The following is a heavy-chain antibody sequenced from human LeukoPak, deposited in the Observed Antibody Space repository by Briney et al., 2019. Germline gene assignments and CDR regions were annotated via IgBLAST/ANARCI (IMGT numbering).Heavy chain of an antibody. Sequence: SQTLSLTCTVTGGSISSGSYYWCWIRQPAGKGLEWIGRIYTSGSTNYNPSLKSRVTISVDTSKNQFSLKLSSVTAADTAVYYCAREQPYCGGDCYSDYWGQGTLVTVSS. D-gene: IGHD2-21*02. V-gene: IGHV4-61*02. CDR3: AREQPYCGGDCYSDY. CDR2: IYTSGST. J-gene: IGHJ4*02. CDR1: GGSISSGSYY.